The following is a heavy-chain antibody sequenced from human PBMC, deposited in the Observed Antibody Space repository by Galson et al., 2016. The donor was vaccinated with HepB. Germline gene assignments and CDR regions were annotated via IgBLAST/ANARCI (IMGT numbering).Heavy chain of an antibody. CDR1: RFTFSRFG. V-gene: IGHV3-33*05. D-gene: IGHD3-9*01. CDR2: ISLDGTNE. CDR3: ARGSVSFDFDP. Sequence: SLRLSCAASRFTFSRFGMHWVRQAPGKGLEWVAIISLDGTNECYADSVKGRFAISRDNSKNTLYLQMNSLRAEDTAIYYCARGSVSFDFDPWGQGTLVTVSS. J-gene: IGHJ5*02.